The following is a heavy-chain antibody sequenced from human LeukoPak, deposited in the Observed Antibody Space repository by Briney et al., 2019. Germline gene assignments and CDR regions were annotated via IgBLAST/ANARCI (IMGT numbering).Heavy chain of an antibody. J-gene: IGHJ3*02. D-gene: IGHD3-22*01. CDR1: GYTFTSYY. V-gene: IGHV1-46*01. CDR3: AGYQNWDRYGSSGSDAFDI. CDR2: MNPSGGST. Sequence: GASVKVSCKASGYTFTSYYMHWVRQAPGQGLEWMGIMNPSGGSTIYAQKFQGRVTMTRDTSTSTVYMELSSLRSEDTAVYYCAGYQNWDRYGSSGSDAFDIWGQGTMVTVSS.